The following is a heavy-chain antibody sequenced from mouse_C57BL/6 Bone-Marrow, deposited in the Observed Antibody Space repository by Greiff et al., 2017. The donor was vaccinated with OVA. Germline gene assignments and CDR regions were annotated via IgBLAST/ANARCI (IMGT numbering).Heavy chain of an antibody. D-gene: IGHD2-4*01. V-gene: IGHV5-17*01. J-gene: IGHJ3*01. CDR2: ISSGSSTI. CDR3: ANYDYDVGFAY. CDR1: GFTFSDYG. Sequence: EVMLVESGGGLVKPGGSLTLSCAASGFTFSDYGMHWVRQAPEKGLEWVAYISSGSSTIYYADTVKGRFTISRDNAKNTLFLQMTSLRSEDTAMYYCANYDYDVGFAYWGQGTLVTVSA.